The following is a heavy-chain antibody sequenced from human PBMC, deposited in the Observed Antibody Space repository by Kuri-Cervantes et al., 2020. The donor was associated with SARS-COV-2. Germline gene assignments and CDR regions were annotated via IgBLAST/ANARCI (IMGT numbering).Heavy chain of an antibody. Sequence: SQTLSLTCAVYGGSFSDYSWNWIRQTPGRGPEWIEEINHDGSTNYNPSLKSRVTVSVDTSKNQFSLKLSSVTAADTAVYYCARLDSSGSGDNWGQGTLVTVSS. CDR1: GGSFSDYS. CDR2: INHDGST. V-gene: IGHV4-34*01. D-gene: IGHD3-22*01. J-gene: IGHJ4*02. CDR3: ARLDSSGSGDN.